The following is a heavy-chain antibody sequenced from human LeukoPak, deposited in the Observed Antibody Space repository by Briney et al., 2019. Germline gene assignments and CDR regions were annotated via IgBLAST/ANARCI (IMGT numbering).Heavy chain of an antibody. D-gene: IGHD3-22*01. CDR2: ITYSGSST. V-gene: IGHV3-74*01. CDR3: VLSGPPYYDSSGYYLDY. CDR1: GFTFSSYS. J-gene: IGHJ4*02. Sequence: GGSLRLSCAASGFTFSSYSMNWVRQAPGKALEWVSLITYSGSSTSFADSVKGRFTISSDNSKNTVDLQMNSLRVVDTAVYYCVLSGPPYYDSSGYYLDYWGQGTLVTVSS.